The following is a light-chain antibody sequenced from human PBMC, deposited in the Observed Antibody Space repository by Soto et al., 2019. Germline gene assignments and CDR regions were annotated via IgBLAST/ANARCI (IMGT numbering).Light chain of an antibody. CDR2: GNN. CDR3: QSYDSGLYVV. J-gene: IGLJ2*01. CDR1: SSNFGSNYD. V-gene: IGLV1-40*01. Sequence: QSVLTQPPSVSGAPGQRVTISCTGISSNFGSNYDVHWYRQLPGTAPKLLIYGNNNRPSGVPDRFSGSKSGTSASLAITGLQAEDESDYYCQSYDSGLYVVFGGGTKLTVL.